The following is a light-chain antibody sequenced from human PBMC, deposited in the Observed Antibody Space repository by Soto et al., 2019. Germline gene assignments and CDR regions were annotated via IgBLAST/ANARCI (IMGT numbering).Light chain of an antibody. Sequence: EIVMTQSPATLSVSPGEAATLSCTASQSVSSKLAWYQQKPGQAPRLLIYGASTRANGIPARFSGSESGREFALTISSLQSEDFAVYYCQRYDNWPFTFGPGTKVDIK. CDR2: GAS. CDR3: QRYDNWPFT. CDR1: QSVSSK. J-gene: IGKJ3*01. V-gene: IGKV3-15*01.